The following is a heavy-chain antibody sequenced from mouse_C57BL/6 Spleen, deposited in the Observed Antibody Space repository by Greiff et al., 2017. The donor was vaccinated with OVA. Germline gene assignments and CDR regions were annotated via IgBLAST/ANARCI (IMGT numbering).Heavy chain of an antibody. J-gene: IGHJ4*01. CDR1: GFSLTSYG. D-gene: IGHD2-4*01. V-gene: IGHV2-2*01. CDR2: IWSGGST. CDR3: ARNNDYDEDYAMDY. Sequence: QVQLKESGPGLVQPSQSLSITCTVSGFSLTSYGVHWVRQSPGKGLEWLGVIWSGGSTDYNAAFISRLSISKDNSKSQVFFKMNSLQADDTAIYYCARNNDYDEDYAMDYWGQGTSVTVSS.